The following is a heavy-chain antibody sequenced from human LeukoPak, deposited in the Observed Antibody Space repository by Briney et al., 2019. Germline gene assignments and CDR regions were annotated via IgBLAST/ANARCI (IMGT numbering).Heavy chain of an antibody. D-gene: IGHD5-18*01. J-gene: IGHJ4*02. CDR1: GFTFSNYW. CDR2: IDSDGSST. CDR3: AGAYLYSYGPGADY. V-gene: IGHV3-74*01. Sequence: GGSLGLSCAASGFTFSNYWMHWVRQAPGKGLVWVSRIDSDGSSTSYADSVKGRFTISRDNAKNTLYLQMNTLRAEDTAVYYCAGAYLYSYGPGADYWGQGTLVTVSS.